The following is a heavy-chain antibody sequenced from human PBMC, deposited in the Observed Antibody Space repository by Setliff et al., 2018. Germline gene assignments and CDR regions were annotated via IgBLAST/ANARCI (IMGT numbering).Heavy chain of an antibody. V-gene: IGHV4-38-2*01. CDR2: VYHSGST. Sequence: PSETLSLTCAVSGYSISTEYYWGWIRQAPGKGLEWIGSVYHSGSTYYSPSLESRVTISVDMSKNHLSLNLSSVTAADTAVYYCATYPLYGRTQLVDVWGKGTTVTVSS. J-gene: IGHJ6*04. D-gene: IGHD1-1*01. CDR1: GYSISTEYY. CDR3: ATYPLYGRTQLVDV.